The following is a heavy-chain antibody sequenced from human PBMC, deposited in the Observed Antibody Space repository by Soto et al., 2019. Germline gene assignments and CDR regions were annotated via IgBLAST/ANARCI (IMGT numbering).Heavy chain of an antibody. V-gene: IGHV4-39*01. CDR3: ASANKYPEGAAAAFDI. J-gene: IGHJ3*02. CDR1: GGSISSSSYY. D-gene: IGHD6-13*01. CDR2: IYYSGST. Sequence: SETLSLTCTVSGGSISSSSYYWGWIRQPPGKGLEWIGSIYYSGSTYYNPSLKSRVTISVDTSKNQFSLTLSSVTAADTAVYYCASANKYPEGAAAAFDIWGQGTMVTVSS.